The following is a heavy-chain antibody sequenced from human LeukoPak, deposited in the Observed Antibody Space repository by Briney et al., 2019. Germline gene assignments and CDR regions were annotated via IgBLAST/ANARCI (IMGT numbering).Heavy chain of an antibody. V-gene: IGHV1-18*01. Sequence: ASVKVSCKASGYTFTSYGISWVRQAPGQGLEWMGWISAYNGNTNYAQKLQGRVAMTTDTSTSTAYMELRSLRSDDTAVYYCARDTLGGIAVAGTSLYYYMDVWGKGTTVTVSS. CDR1: GYTFTSYG. D-gene: IGHD6-19*01. CDR3: ARDTLGGIAVAGTSLYYYMDV. J-gene: IGHJ6*03. CDR2: ISAYNGNT.